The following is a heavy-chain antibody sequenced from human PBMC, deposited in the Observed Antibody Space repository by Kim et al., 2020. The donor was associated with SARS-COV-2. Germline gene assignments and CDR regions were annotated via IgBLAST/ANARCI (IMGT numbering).Heavy chain of an antibody. J-gene: IGHJ4*02. CDR2: IYYSGST. CDR3: AARHGHGLR. D-gene: IGHD2-21*01. V-gene: IGHV4-39*01. CDR1: GGSISSSSYY. Sequence: SETLSLTCTVSGGSISSSSYYWGWIRQPPGKGLEWIVSIYYSGSTYYNPSLKSRVTISVDTSKNQFSLKLSSVTAADAAVYYCAARHGHGLRWGQGTLVTVSS.